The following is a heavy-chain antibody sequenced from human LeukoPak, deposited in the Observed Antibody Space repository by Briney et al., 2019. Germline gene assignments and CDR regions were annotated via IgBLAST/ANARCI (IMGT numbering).Heavy chain of an antibody. CDR3: ARHSGYDYVLGY. V-gene: IGHV4-30-2*03. D-gene: IGHD5-12*01. CDR1: GASISSGTYS. J-gene: IGHJ4*02. CDR2: IYHTGST. Sequence: SETLSLTCTVSGASISSGTYSWSWIRQPPGEGLEWIGYIYHTGSTYYNPSLRSRVTISVDTSKNQFSLKLSSVTAADTAVYYCARHSGYDYVLGYWGQGTLVTVSS.